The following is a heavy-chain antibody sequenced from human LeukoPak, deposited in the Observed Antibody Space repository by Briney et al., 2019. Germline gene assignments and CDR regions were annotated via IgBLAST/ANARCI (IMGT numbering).Heavy chain of an antibody. D-gene: IGHD3-3*01. CDR3: XXXXQDSIXGXVINPFAAPNYYYYYMDV. CDR2: IYYSGST. CDR1: GGSISSYY. J-gene: IGHJ6*03. V-gene: IGHV4-59*01. Sequence: PSETLSLTCTVSGGSISSYYWSWIRQPPGKGLEWIGYIYYSGSTNYNPSLKSRVTISVDTSKNQFSLKLSSVTAADTAVYYCXXXXQDSIXGXVINPFAAPNYYYYYMDVWGKGTTVTVSS.